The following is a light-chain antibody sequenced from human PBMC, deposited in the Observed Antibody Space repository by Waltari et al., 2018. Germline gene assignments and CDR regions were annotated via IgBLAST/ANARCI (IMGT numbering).Light chain of an antibody. CDR2: EVI. Sequence: QSALAQPASVSGSPGQSITISCTGTSSDVGSYNLVSWYQQHPGKVPKLMIYEVIKRPSGVSNRFSGSKPGNTASLTISGLQAEDEADYYCCSYVGGSSLIFGGGTKLTVL. CDR3: CSYVGGSSLI. CDR1: SSDVGSYNL. J-gene: IGLJ2*01. V-gene: IGLV2-23*02.